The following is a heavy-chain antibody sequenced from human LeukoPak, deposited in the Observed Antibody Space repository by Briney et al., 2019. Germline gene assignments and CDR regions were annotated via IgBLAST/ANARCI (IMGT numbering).Heavy chain of an antibody. V-gene: IGHV4-31*03. CDR1: GGSISSGGYY. J-gene: IGHJ4*02. D-gene: IGHD6-19*01. CDR3: ARGGQWLVHYFDY. CDR2: IYYSGST. Sequence: SETPSLTCTVSGGSISSGGYYWSWIRQHPGKGLEWIGYIYYSGSTYYNPSLKSRVTISVDTSKNQFSLKLSSVTAADTAVYYCARGGQWLVHYFDYWGQGTLVTVSS.